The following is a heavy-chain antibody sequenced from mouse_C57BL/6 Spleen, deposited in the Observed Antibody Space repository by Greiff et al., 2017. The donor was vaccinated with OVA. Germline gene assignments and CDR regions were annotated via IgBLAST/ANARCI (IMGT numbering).Heavy chain of an antibody. CDR3: AREDGNPYYYAMDY. J-gene: IGHJ4*01. Sequence: QVQLKESGPELVKPGASVKISCKASGYAFSSSWMNWVKQRPGKGLEWIGRIYPGDGDTNYNGKFKGKATLTADKSSSTAYMQLSSLTSEDAAVYFCAREDGNPYYYAMDYWGQGTSVTVSS. V-gene: IGHV1-82*01. D-gene: IGHD2-1*01. CDR1: GYAFSSSW. CDR2: IYPGDGDT.